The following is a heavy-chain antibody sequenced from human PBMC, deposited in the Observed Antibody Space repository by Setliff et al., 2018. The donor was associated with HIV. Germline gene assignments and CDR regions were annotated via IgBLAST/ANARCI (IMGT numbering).Heavy chain of an antibody. CDR3: AAWGPRYSYAPYFFDS. Sequence: SETLSLTCTVSGGSIRSSTYYWGWIRQSPGKGLEWIGSLHYSGNTYYNSSLKSRVTISLDTSKNQFSLRLSSVTAADTAVYYCAAWGPRYSYAPYFFDSWGQGTLVTVSS. V-gene: IGHV4-39*07. J-gene: IGHJ4*02. CDR1: GGSIRSSTYY. CDR2: LHYSGNT. D-gene: IGHD5-18*01.